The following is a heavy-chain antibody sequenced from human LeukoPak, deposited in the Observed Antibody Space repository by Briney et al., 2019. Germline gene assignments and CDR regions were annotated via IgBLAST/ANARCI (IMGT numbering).Heavy chain of an antibody. D-gene: IGHD6-19*01. V-gene: IGHV3-72*01. CDR3: ARNDFGSGWLGDY. Sequence: GGSLRLSCAASGFTFSDHYMDWVRQAPGKGLEWVGRTRNKAHSYTTEYAPSVKGRFTISRDDSKNSLYLQMNSLRAEDTALYYCARNDFGSGWLGDYWGQGTLVTVFS. CDR2: TRNKAHSYTT. CDR1: GFTFSDHY. J-gene: IGHJ4*02.